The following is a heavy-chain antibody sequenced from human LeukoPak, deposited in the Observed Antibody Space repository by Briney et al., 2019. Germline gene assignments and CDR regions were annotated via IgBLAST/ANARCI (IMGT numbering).Heavy chain of an antibody. Sequence: GESLKISCKGSGYSFSSYWIGLVRQMPGKGLEWMGIIYPGDSDTTYSPSFQGQVTISADKSISSAYLQWSSLKASDTAMYYCARRTGPLYFDYWGQGTLVTVPS. V-gene: IGHV5-51*01. CDR3: ARRTGPLYFDY. CDR2: IYPGDSDT. CDR1: GYSFSSYW. J-gene: IGHJ4*02. D-gene: IGHD1-14*01.